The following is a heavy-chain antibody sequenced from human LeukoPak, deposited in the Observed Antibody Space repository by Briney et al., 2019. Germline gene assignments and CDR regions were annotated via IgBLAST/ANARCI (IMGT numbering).Heavy chain of an antibody. J-gene: IGHJ3*02. V-gene: IGHV1-8*01. D-gene: IGHD3-10*01. CDR3: ARGGSRSFDI. CDR1: GYTFTTSE. CDR2: MNPNSGNT. Sequence: ASVKVSCKASGYTFTTSEINWVRQATGQGLQWMGWMNPNSGNTVYAQEFQGRVTMTRNTPINTAYMELSSLRYEDTGVYYCARGGSRSFDIWGQGTMVTVSS.